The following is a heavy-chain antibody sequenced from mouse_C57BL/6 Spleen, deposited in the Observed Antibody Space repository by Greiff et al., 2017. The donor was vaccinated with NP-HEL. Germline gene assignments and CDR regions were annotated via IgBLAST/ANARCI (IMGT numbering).Heavy chain of an antibody. V-gene: IGHV5-6*01. Sequence: EVQVVESGGDLVKPGGSLKLSCAASGFTFSSYGMSWVRQTPDKRLEWVATISSGGSYTYYPDSVKGRFTISRDNAKNTLYLQMSSLKSEDTAMYYCARHVWDAYWGQGTLVTVSA. D-gene: IGHD4-1*01. J-gene: IGHJ3*01. CDR3: ARHVWDAY. CDR1: GFTFSSYG. CDR2: ISSGGSYT.